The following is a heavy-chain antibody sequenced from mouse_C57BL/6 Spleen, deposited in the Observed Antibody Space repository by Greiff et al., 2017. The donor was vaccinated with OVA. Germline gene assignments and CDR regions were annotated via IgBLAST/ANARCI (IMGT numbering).Heavy chain of an antibody. CDR3: ARAITTVVAHWYFDV. D-gene: IGHD1-1*01. CDR1: GYSITSGYY. Sequence: QLQESGPGLVKPSQSLSLTCSVTGYSITSGYYWNWIRQFPGNKLEWMGYISYDGSNNYNPSLKNRISITRDTSKNQFFLKLNSVTTEDTATYYCARAITTVVAHWYFDVWGTGTTVTVSS. V-gene: IGHV3-6*01. J-gene: IGHJ1*03. CDR2: ISYDGSN.